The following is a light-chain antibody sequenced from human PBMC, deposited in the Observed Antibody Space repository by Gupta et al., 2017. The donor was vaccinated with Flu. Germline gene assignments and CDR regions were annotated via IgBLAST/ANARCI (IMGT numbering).Light chain of an antibody. CDR2: TNN. Sequence: HSVLPQPPSVSGTPWQRVTIPCSRSTSNIGRNTAVWYQQLPGTPPRLLIHTNNQRPAGIPARFSGSKSGTSASLVISGLQSEDEANYYCAAWDETLNGHWVFGGGTKVTVL. V-gene: IGLV1-44*01. J-gene: IGLJ3*02. CDR1: TSNIGRNT. CDR3: AAWDETLNGHWV.